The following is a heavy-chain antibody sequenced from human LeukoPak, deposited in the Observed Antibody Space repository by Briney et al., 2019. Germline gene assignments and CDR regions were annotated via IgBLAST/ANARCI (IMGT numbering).Heavy chain of an antibody. CDR2: MNPNSGNT. V-gene: IGHV1-8*01. Sequence: ASAKVSCKASGYTFTTYDINWVRQATGQGLEWMGWMNPNSGNTGYTQKFQGRVTMTRNTSISTAYMELSSLRSKDTAVYYCARGRGSGHKENWFDPWGQGTLVTVSS. J-gene: IGHJ5*02. D-gene: IGHD6-25*01. CDR3: ARGRGSGHKENWFDP. CDR1: GYTFTTYD.